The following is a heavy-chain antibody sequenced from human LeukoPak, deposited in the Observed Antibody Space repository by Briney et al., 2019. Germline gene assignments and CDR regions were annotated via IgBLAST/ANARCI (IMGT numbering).Heavy chain of an antibody. D-gene: IGHD6-25*01. CDR2: ISYDGSHK. CDR1: GFTFSGYG. J-gene: IGHJ5*02. Sequence: PGRSLRLSCAASGFTFSGYGMHWVRLAPGKGLEWVAVISYDGSHKYYADSVQGRFTISRDNAKNSLYLQMNSLRAEDTAVYYCARDQFGYSSGDWFDPWGQGTLVTVSS. V-gene: IGHV3-30*03. CDR3: ARDQFGYSSGDWFDP.